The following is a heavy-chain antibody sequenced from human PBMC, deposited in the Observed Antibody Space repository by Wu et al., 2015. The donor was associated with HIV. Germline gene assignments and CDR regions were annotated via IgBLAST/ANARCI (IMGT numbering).Heavy chain of an antibody. V-gene: IGHV1-69*05. CDR1: GGTFGSSTT. CDR3: ARGSGSGYNYIWGXRLDS. CDR2: IVPMFGTT. D-gene: IGHD3-16*01. J-gene: IGHJ4*02. Sequence: QVQLVQSGTEVKKPGSSVTVSCKASGGTFGSSTTLSWLRQVPGQGHEWMGGIVPMFGTTKYTQRFQGRVTIKTDGSTNTVYMELSSLRSDDTAVYYCARGSGSGYNYIWGXRLDSWGQGTLVTVSS.